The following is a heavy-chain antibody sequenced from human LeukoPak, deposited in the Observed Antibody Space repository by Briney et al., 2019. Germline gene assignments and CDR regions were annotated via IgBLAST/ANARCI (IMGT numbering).Heavy chain of an antibody. V-gene: IGHV3-74*01. CDR2: INSDGSST. J-gene: IGHJ6*03. D-gene: IGHD3-9*01. Sequence: PGGSLRLSCAASGFTFSSYWKHWVRQAPGEGLVWVSRINSDGSSTSYADSVKGRFTISRDNAKNTLYLQMNSLRAEDTAVYYCARGEYFDWHHMDVWGKGTTVTISS. CDR3: ARGEYFDWHHMDV. CDR1: GFTFSSYW.